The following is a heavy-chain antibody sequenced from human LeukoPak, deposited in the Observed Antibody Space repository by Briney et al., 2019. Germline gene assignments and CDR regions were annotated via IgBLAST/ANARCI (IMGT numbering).Heavy chain of an antibody. V-gene: IGHV1-2*02. CDR2: INPNIGGT. D-gene: IGHD4-11*01. Sequence: ASVKVSCKASGYTFSDYYMHWVRQAPGQGLEGMGWINPNIGGTDYAQKFQGRVTMTSDTSISTAYMQPSRLRSDDTAVYYCVRVCYRQRADDGMDVWGQGTTVTVSS. CDR1: GYTFSDYY. CDR3: VRVCYRQRADDGMDV. J-gene: IGHJ6*02.